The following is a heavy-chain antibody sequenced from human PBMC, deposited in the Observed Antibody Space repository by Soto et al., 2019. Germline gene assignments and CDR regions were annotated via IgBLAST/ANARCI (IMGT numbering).Heavy chain of an antibody. V-gene: IGHV3-13*04. CDR3: ARAIGPTLFDY. D-gene: IGHD3-22*01. CDR1: GFIFSSYD. J-gene: IGHJ4*02. CDR2: IGTTGDT. Sequence: GGSLRLSCSASGFIFSSYDMHWVCQGPGKGLEWVSAIGTTGDTNYAGSVKGRFTISRENAKNSLYLQMNSLRAGDTAIYFCARAIGPTLFDYWGQGALVTVSS.